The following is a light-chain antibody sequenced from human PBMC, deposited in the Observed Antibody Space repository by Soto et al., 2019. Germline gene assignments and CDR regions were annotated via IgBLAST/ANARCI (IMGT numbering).Light chain of an antibody. V-gene: IGKV1-33*01. CDR2: DAS. CDR1: QDISNY. Sequence: DIQMTQSPSSLSASVGDRVTITCQASQDISNYLNWYQHIPGRAPKLLIFDASNLETGVPSRFSGSGSGTEFTFTISSLQTEDMATYYCQQYDNHPITFGQGTRLEIK. CDR3: QQYDNHPIT. J-gene: IGKJ5*01.